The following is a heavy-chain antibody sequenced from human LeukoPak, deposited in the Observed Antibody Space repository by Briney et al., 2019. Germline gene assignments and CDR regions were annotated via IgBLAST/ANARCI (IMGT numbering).Heavy chain of an antibody. J-gene: IGHJ5*01. V-gene: IGHV5-51*01. CDR3: ARAAYCGANCYFVGWFDS. Sequence: GESLKISCKGSGYSFTRHWIGWVRQMPGKGLEWMGIINPGDSDTRYSPSSQGQVTISADKSINTAYLQWSSLKASDTAMYYCARAAYCGANCYFVGWFDSWGQGTLVTVSS. D-gene: IGHD2-21*02. CDR1: GYSFTRHW. CDR2: INPGDSDT.